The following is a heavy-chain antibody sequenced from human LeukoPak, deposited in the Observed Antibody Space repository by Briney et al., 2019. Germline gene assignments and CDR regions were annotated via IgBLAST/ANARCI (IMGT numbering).Heavy chain of an antibody. CDR2: IKSKTDGGTT. CDR3: TTDTLPGY. D-gene: IGHD2-15*01. CDR1: GFRFSDYY. V-gene: IGHV3-15*01. Sequence: PGGSLRLSCAASGFRFSDYYMSWIRQAPGKGLEWVGRIKSKTDGGTTDYAAPVKGRFTISRDDSKNTLYLQMNSLKTEDTAVYYCTTDTLPGYWGQGTLVTVSS. J-gene: IGHJ4*02.